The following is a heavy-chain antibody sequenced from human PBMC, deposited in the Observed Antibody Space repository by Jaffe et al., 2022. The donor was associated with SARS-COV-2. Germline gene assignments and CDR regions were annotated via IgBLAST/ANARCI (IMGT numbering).Heavy chain of an antibody. J-gene: IGHJ6*02. D-gene: IGHD3-3*01. CDR2: INPSGGST. Sequence: QVQLVQSGAEVKKPGASVKVSCKASGYTFTSYYMHWVRQAPGQGLEWMGIINPSGGSTSYAQKFQGRVTMTRDTSTSTVYMELSSLRSEDTAVYYCARVARFLEWFGPYGMDVWGQGTTVTVSS. V-gene: IGHV1-46*01. CDR3: ARVARFLEWFGPYGMDV. CDR1: GYTFTSYY.